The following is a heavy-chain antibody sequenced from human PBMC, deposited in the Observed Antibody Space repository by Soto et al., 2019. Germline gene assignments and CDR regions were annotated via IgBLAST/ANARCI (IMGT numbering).Heavy chain of an antibody. CDR1: GDAISRHY. Sequence: QVQLQESGPGLVKPSETLSLNCSVSGDAISRHYWSWIRQSPGKGREWLGSFFHTWTALYNPSLRSRVTMSVDTSKNQFSPKLTSVIPADTAVYFCVRNYGGNSQFFDLWGRGTLVTVSS. V-gene: IGHV4-59*11. D-gene: IGHD4-17*01. CDR3: VRNYGGNSQFFDL. CDR2: FFHTWTA. J-gene: IGHJ2*01.